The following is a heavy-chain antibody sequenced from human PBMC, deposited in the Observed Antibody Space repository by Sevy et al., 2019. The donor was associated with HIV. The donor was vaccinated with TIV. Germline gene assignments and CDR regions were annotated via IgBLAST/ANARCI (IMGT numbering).Heavy chain of an antibody. Sequence: GGYLRLSCAASGFIFRNYAVHWVRQTPGKGLEWLAIISFDGTNKYYADSVKGRFTVSRDNAKNTLYLQMNSLRTEDTAIYYCARGNSPSVTTAPLYYYYGLDVWGQGTTVTVSS. J-gene: IGHJ6*02. V-gene: IGHV3-30-3*01. D-gene: IGHD4-17*01. CDR2: ISFDGTNK. CDR1: GFIFRNYA. CDR3: ARGNSPSVTTAPLYYYYGLDV.